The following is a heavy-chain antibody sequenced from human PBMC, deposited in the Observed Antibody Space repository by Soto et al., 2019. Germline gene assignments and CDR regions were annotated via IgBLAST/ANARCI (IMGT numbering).Heavy chain of an antibody. Sequence: HPGGSLRLSCAASGFTFSSYWMNWVRQAPGKGLEWVANIKQDGSEKYYVGSMKGRFTISRDNAKNSLYLQMDSLRAEDTAVYYCARDRSLYYYYGMDVWGQGTTVTVSS. V-gene: IGHV3-7*03. CDR3: ARDRSLYYYYGMDV. CDR1: GFTFSSYW. CDR2: IKQDGSEK. J-gene: IGHJ6*02.